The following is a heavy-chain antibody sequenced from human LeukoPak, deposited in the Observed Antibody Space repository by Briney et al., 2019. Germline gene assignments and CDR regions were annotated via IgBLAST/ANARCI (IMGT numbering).Heavy chain of an antibody. CDR3: ARWAYGDYSRGRWFDP. V-gene: IGHV4-59*01. CDR2: IYYSGST. J-gene: IGHJ5*02. CDR1: GGSISSYY. D-gene: IGHD4-17*01. Sequence: SETLSLTCTVSGGSISSYYWSWIRQPPGKGLEWIGYIYYSGSTNYNPSLKSRVTISVATSKNQFSLKLSSVTAADTAVYYCARWAYGDYSRGRWFDPWGQGTLVTVSS.